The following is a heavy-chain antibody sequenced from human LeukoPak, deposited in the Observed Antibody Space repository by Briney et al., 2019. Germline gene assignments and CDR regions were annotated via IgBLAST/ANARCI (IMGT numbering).Heavy chain of an antibody. J-gene: IGHJ5*02. CDR2: ISYDGSNK. CDR1: GFTFSSYA. Sequence: PGRSLRLSCAASGFTFSSYAMHWVRQAPGKGLEWVAVISYDGSNKYYADSVKGRFTISRDNSKNTLYLQMNSLRAEDTAVYYCARERLDYDSSGYRKNWFDPWGQGTLVTVSS. D-gene: IGHD3-22*01. V-gene: IGHV3-30*04. CDR3: ARERLDYDSSGYRKNWFDP.